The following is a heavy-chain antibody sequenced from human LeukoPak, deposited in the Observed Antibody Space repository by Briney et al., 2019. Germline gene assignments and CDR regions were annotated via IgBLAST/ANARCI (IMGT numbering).Heavy chain of an antibody. D-gene: IGHD3-10*01. CDR3: ARAALHYYGSGRYYMDV. J-gene: IGHJ6*03. Sequence: GASVKVSCKASGYTFTGYYMHWVRQAPGQGLEWMGWINPNSGGTNYAQKFQGRVTMTRDTSISTAYMELSRLRSDDTAVYYCARAALHYYGSGRYYMDVWGKGTTVTISS. V-gene: IGHV1-2*02. CDR1: GYTFTGYY. CDR2: INPNSGGT.